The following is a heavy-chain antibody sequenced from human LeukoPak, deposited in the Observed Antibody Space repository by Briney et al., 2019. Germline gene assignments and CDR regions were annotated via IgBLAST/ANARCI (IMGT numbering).Heavy chain of an antibody. CDR3: ARPNHKDHCSSTSCYRYFDY. Sequence: KSSETLSLTCTVSGGSISSYYWSWIRQPPGKGLEWIGYIYYSGSTNYNPSLKSRVTISVDTSKNQFSLKLSSVTAADTAVYYCARPNHKDHCSSTSCYRYFDYWGQGTLVTVSS. CDR2: IYYSGST. D-gene: IGHD2-2*02. J-gene: IGHJ4*02. V-gene: IGHV4-59*01. CDR1: GGSISSYY.